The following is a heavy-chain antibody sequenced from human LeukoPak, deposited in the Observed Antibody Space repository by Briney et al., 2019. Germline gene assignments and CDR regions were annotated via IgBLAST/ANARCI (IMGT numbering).Heavy chain of an antibody. CDR3: AKDQDYGDYDFDH. Sequence: GSLRLSCAASGFNFSSYAKSLVRQAPGKGLEWVSAIRGIGGRKYYADSVKGRFTISRDNSKNTLYLQMNSLRAEDTAVYYCAKDQDYGDYDFDHWGQGTLVTVSS. V-gene: IGHV3-23*01. CDR2: IRGIGGRK. CDR1: GFNFSSYA. J-gene: IGHJ4*02. D-gene: IGHD4-17*01.